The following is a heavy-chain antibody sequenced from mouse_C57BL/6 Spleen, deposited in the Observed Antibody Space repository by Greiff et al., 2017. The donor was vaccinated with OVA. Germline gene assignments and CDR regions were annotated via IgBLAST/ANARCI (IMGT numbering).Heavy chain of an antibody. CDR2: IYPSDSET. J-gene: IGHJ3*01. CDR1: GYTFTSYW. CDR3: ASENWDREFAY. V-gene: IGHV1-61*01. Sequence: VQLQQPGAELVRPGSSVKLSCKASGYTFTSYWMDWVKQRPGQGLEWIGNIYPSDSETHYNQKFKDKATLTVDESSSTAYMQLSSLTSEDSAVYYCASENWDREFAYWGQGTLVTVSA. D-gene: IGHD4-1*01.